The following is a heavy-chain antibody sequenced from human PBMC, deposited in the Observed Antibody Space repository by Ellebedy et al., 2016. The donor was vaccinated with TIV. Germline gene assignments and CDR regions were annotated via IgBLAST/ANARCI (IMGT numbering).Heavy chain of an antibody. Sequence: MPGGSLRLSCTVSGGSISSYYWSWIRQPPGKGLEWNGYLNYSGSPNYNPSLKSRVTISLDTSKKQFSLKLDSVTAADTAVYYCARGFLSKWLDPWGRGILVTVAS. CDR1: GGSISSYY. CDR3: ARGFLSKWLDP. V-gene: IGHV4-59*01. J-gene: IGHJ5*02. CDR2: LNYSGSP.